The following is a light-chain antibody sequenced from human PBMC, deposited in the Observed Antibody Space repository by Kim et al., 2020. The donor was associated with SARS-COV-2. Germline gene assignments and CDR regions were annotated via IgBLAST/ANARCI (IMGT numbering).Light chain of an antibody. Sequence: GQGVSIACSGAISKTGTNPVNWYQQLPGTVPKLLMSYDNQRPSGVPDRFSGSKSGSSASLAISGLQSEDEADYYCAVWDDSLNAVVFGGGTKVTVL. V-gene: IGLV1-44*01. J-gene: IGLJ2*01. CDR3: AVWDDSLNAVV. CDR1: ISKTGTNP. CDR2: YDN.